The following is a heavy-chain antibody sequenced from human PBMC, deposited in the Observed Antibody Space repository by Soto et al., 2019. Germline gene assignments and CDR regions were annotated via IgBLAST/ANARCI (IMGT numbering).Heavy chain of an antibody. Sequence: GGSLRLSCAASGFTFSSYGMHWVRQAPGKGLECVAGIWFDGSDKYYAESVKGRFTISRDNSKNTLYLQMSSLGAEDTAVYYCARGSADFYYYGMGVWGQGTTVTGSS. CDR3: ARGSADFYYYGMGV. V-gene: IGHV3-33*01. CDR2: IWFDGSDK. J-gene: IGHJ6*02. CDR1: GFTFSSYG.